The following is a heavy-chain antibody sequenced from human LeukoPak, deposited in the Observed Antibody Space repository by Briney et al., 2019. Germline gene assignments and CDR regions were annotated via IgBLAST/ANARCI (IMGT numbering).Heavy chain of an antibody. CDR2: IGDSGGRT. J-gene: IGHJ4*02. D-gene: IGHD3-22*01. V-gene: IGHV3-23*01. CDR3: ARRPDSKGNYYFDY. CDR1: GITLSNYG. Sequence: GGSLRLSCAVSGITLSNYGMSWVRQAPGKGLEWVAGIGDSGGRTNYADSVKGRFTISRDNPKNTLYLQMNSLRAEDTAVYFCARRPDSKGNYYFDYWGQGTLVTVSS.